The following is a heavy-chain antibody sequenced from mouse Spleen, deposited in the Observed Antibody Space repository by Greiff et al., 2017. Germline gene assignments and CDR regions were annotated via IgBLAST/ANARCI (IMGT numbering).Heavy chain of an antibody. CDR3: VTMITSLYFDY. Sequence: QVQLQQSGAELARPGASVKLSCKASGYTFTSYGISWVKQRTGQGLEWIGEIYPRSGNTYYNEKFKGKATLTADKSSSTAYMELRSLTSEDSAVYFCVTMITSLYFDYWGQGTTLTVSS. CDR1: GYTFTSYG. CDR2: IYPRSGNT. D-gene: IGHD2-4*01. J-gene: IGHJ2*01. V-gene: IGHV1-81*01.